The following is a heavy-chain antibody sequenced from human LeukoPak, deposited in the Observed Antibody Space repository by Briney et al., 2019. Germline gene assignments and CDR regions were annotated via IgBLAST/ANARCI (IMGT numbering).Heavy chain of an antibody. CDR3: ARREDYGSGSYRSRGGWFDP. J-gene: IGHJ5*02. Sequence: SETLSLTCTVSGGSISSSSYYWGWIRQPPGKGLEWIGSIYYSGSTYYNPSLKSRVTISVDTSKNQFSLKLSSVTAADTAVYYCARREDYGSGSYRSRGGWFDPWGQGTLVTVSS. V-gene: IGHV4-39*07. D-gene: IGHD3-10*01. CDR2: IYYSGST. CDR1: GGSISSSSYY.